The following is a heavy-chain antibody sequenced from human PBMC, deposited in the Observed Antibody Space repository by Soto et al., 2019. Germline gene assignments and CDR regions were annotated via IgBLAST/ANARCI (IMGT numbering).Heavy chain of an antibody. CDR1: GYTFTSYG. V-gene: IGHV1-18*01. D-gene: IGHD1-1*01. CDR3: ARGRYGDY. J-gene: IGHJ4*02. Sequence: QVHLVQSGAEVKKPGASVKVSCKGSGYTFTSYGITWVRQAPGQGLEWMGWISTHNGNTDYAQKLQGRVTVTRDTSTSTAYMELRSLRSDDTAVYYCARGRYGDYWGQGALVTVSS. CDR2: ISTHNGNT.